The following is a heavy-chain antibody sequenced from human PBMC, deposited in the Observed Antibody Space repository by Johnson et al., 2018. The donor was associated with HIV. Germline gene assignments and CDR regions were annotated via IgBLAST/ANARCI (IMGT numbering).Heavy chain of an antibody. Sequence: QVQLVESGGGLVQPGGSLRLSCAASGFTFSSYAMHWVRQAPGKGLEWVALISSDGNNKYYSDSVKGRFTVSRDKSKNTLYLQMNSLRGDDTAVYYCARPGIVVLPAGAFDIWGPGTMVTVSS. D-gene: IGHD2-2*01. CDR1: GFTFSSYA. V-gene: IGHV3-30*04. CDR3: ARPGIVVLPAGAFDI. J-gene: IGHJ3*02. CDR2: ISSDGNNK.